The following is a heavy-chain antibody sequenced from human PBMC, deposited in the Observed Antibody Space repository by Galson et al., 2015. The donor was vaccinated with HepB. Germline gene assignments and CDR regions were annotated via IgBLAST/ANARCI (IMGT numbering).Heavy chain of an antibody. J-gene: IGHJ4*02. CDR1: GYTFTTYG. Sequence: SVKVSCKASGYTFTTYGIHWVRQAPGQGLEWMGWINAGNGDTKYSQKFQGRGTISRDTPATTVYMELSSLRSEDTAVYYCGRIALTGHENYWGQGTLLTVSS. CDR3: GRIALTGHENY. CDR2: INAGNGDT. D-gene: IGHD3-9*01. V-gene: IGHV1-3*01.